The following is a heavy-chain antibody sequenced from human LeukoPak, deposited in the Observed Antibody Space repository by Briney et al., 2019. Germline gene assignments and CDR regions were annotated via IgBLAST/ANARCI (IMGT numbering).Heavy chain of an antibody. J-gene: IGHJ3*02. CDR3: ARERSSSPTNDAFDI. D-gene: IGHD6-6*01. CDR2: ISSSSSYI. CDR1: GFTFSSYG. Sequence: GGSLRLSCAASGFTFSSYGMNWVRQASGKGLEWVSSISSSSSYIYYADSVKGRFTISRDNAKNSLYLQMNSLRAEDTAVYYCARERSSSPTNDAFDIWGQGTMVTVSS. V-gene: IGHV3-21*01.